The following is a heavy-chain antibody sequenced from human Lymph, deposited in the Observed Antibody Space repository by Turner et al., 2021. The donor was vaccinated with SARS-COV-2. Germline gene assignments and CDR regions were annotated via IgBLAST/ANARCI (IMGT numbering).Heavy chain of an antibody. D-gene: IGHD3-10*01. CDR3: ARDSSGSGTLDY. CDR1: GFTFNNYP. V-gene: IGHV3-30-3*01. CDR2: ISYDGSNK. J-gene: IGHJ4*02. Sequence: QVQLVESGGGVVQPERSLRLSCAASGFTFNNYPMHWVRQAPGKGLEWVAVISYDGSNKYYADSVKGRFTISRDNSKNTLYLQMNSLRAEDTAVYYCARDSSGSGTLDYWGQGTLVTVSS.